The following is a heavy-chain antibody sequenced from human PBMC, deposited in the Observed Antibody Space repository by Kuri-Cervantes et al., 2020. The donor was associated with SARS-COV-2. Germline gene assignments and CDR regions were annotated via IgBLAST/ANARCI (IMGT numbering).Heavy chain of an antibody. CDR3: ARDEVVVVPAAISGWYYYGMDV. D-gene: IGHD2-2*02. CDR1: GFTFSSYG. V-gene: IGHV3-21*01. Sequence: GGSLRLSCAASGFTFSSYGMHWVRQAPGKGLEWVSSISSSSSYIYYADSVKGRFTISRDNAKNSLYLQMNSLRAEDTAVYYCARDEVVVVPAAISGWYYYGMDVWGQGTTVTVSS. CDR2: ISSSSSYI. J-gene: IGHJ6*02.